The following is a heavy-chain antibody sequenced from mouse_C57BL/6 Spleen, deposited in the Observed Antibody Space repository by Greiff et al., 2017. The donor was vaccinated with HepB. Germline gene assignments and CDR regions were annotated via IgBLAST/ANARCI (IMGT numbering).Heavy chain of an antibody. Sequence: QVQLQQPGAELVRPGTSVKLSCKASGYTFTSYWMHWVKQRPGQGLEWIGVIDPSDSYTNYNQKFKGKATLTVDTSSSTAYMQLSSLTSEDSAVYYCARGRGSSYIDYWGQGTTLTVSS. CDR1: GYTFTSYW. V-gene: IGHV1-59*01. J-gene: IGHJ2*01. CDR2: IDPSDSYT. D-gene: IGHD1-1*01. CDR3: ARGRGSSYIDY.